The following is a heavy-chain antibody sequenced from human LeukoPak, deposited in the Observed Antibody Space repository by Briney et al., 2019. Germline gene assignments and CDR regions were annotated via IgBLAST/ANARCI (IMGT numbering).Heavy chain of an antibody. J-gene: IGHJ6*01. CDR3: ARVDNSSSYGMDV. V-gene: IGHV4-59*01. Sequence: SETLSLTCTVSGGSISIYVWCWNRQPPGKGLEWVGHIYYSGSTNYNPSLKSRVTISVDTSKNHFSLKLTSVTTADTAVYYCARVDNSSSYGMDVRGQGTTVTVSS. CDR2: IYYSGST. CDR1: GGSISIYV. D-gene: IGHD6-6*01.